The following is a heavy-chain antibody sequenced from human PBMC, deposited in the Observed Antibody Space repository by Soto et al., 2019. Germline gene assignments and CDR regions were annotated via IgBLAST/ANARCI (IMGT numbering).Heavy chain of an antibody. V-gene: IGHV1-2*04. Sequence: ASVKVSCKASGYTFTGYYMHWVRQAPGQGLEWMGWINPNSGGTNYAQKLQGWVTMTRDTSISTANMEQSRLRSDDTAVYYCSRDTHPLDTAMVMHYYYYGMDVWGQGTTVTVSS. D-gene: IGHD5-18*01. CDR2: INPNSGGT. J-gene: IGHJ6*02. CDR1: GYTFTGYY. CDR3: SRDTHPLDTAMVMHYYYYGMDV.